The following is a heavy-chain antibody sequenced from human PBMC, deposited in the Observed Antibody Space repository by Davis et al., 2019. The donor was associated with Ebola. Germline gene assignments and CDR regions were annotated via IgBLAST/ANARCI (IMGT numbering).Heavy chain of an antibody. CDR1: GFTFSSYA. J-gene: IGHJ5*02. CDR2: ISGSGGST. CDR3: AKDAGYGDYIGWFDP. Sequence: GESLKISCAASGFTFSSYAMSWVRQAPGKGLEWVSAISGSGGSTYYADSVKGRFTISRDNSKNTLYLQMNSLRAEDTAVYYCAKDAGYGDYIGWFDPWGQGTLVTVSS. D-gene: IGHD4-17*01. V-gene: IGHV3-23*01.